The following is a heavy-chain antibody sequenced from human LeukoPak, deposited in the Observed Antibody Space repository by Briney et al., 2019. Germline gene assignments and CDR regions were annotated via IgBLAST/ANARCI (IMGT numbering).Heavy chain of an antibody. CDR3: ARGPFGNCGGGPCHFRDIDNWYDP. J-gene: IGHJ5*02. V-gene: IGHV1-8*03. Sequence: ASVKVSCKASGYTFTTYDINWVRQAAGQGFEWMGWMNPKRGDAGYADKFQGRVAITRGTSINTAYLELSALTSDDTAVYYCARGPFGNCGGGPCHFRDIDNWYDPWGQGTLVTVSS. CDR2: MNPKRGDA. CDR1: GYTFTTYD. D-gene: IGHD2-21*01.